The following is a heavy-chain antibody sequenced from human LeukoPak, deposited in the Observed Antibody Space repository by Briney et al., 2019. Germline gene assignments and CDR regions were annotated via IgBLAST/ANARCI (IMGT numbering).Heavy chain of an antibody. J-gene: IGHJ3*02. CDR2: IIPIFGTA. D-gene: IGHD2-21*02. CDR1: GGTFSSYA. Sequence: GASVKVSCKASGGTFSSYAISWVRQAPGQGLEWMGGIIPIFGTASYAQKFQGRVTITADESTSTAYMELSSLRSEDTAVYYCARVGGYCGGDCFEAFDIWGQGTMVTVSS. CDR3: ARVGGYCGGDCFEAFDI. V-gene: IGHV1-69*01.